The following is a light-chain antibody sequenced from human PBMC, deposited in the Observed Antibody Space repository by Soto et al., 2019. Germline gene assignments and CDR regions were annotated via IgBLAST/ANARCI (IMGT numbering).Light chain of an antibody. CDR3: QQSYRTSLS. J-gene: IGKJ4*01. Sequence: EIQMTQSPSSLSGSVGDRFTSTFRASQSISNYLNWYQQKPGRAPKLLIFGASTLQSGVPSRFSGGGSGTDFTLTISSLQPEDFATYYCQQSYRTSLSFGGGTKV. CDR1: QSISNY. CDR2: GAS. V-gene: IGKV1-39*01.